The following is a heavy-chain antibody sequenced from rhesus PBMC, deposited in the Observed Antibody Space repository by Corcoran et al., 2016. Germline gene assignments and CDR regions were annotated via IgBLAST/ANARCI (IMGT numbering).Heavy chain of an antibody. CDR1: GYSSSSGYG. J-gene: IGHJ4*01. Sequence: QVQLQESGPGLVKPSETLSLTCPVSGYSSSSGYGWFLLRQPPGKALAWIGYIGCSSGSTNYNPSLKSRVTISKDTSKNQFSLKLSSVTAADTAVYYCARERTGVIIMTGYFDYWGQGVLVTVSS. V-gene: IGHV4-127*01. D-gene: IGHD3-22*01. CDR3: ARERTGVIIMTGYFDY. CDR2: IGCSSGST.